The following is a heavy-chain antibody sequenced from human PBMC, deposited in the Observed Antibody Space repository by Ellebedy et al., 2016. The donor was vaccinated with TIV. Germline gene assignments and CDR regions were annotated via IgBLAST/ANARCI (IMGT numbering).Heavy chain of an antibody. D-gene: IGHD4-17*01. J-gene: IGHJ4*02. CDR2: MSGTSSYV. Sequence: GGSLRLSCVVSGFTVYNNYMSWVRQAPGKGLEWVSSMSGTSSYVHYADSVEGRFTISRDNAKNSLYLHMSSLRVEDTAVYYCARVHGDYRIDYWGPGTLVTVSS. CDR3: ARVHGDYRIDY. V-gene: IGHV3-21*06. CDR1: GFTVYNNY.